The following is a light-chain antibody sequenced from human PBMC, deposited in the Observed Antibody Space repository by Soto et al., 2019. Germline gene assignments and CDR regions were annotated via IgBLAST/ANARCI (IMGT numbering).Light chain of an antibody. Sequence: QSVLTQPASVSGSPGQSITISCTGTISDVGGYNYVSWYQQHPGKAPKLMIYDVSNRPSGVSNRFSGSKSGNTASLTISGLQAEDEAEYSCSSYTSSSTLGNVFGTGPKHTVL. CDR2: DVS. V-gene: IGLV2-14*01. CDR1: ISDVGGYNY. J-gene: IGLJ1*01. CDR3: SSYTSSSTLGNV.